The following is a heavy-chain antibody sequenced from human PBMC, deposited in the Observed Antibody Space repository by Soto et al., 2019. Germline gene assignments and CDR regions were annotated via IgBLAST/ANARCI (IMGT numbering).Heavy chain of an antibody. D-gene: IGHD6-13*01. Sequence: QVQLQESGPGLVKPSETLSLTCTVSVSGGSVSTGVHYWSWIRQPPGKGLEWIGYIYYSGSTNYNPSLRSRVAISVDTSKNQFSLKLTSVTAADTAVYYCARGYYTSWYWFDRWGRGTLVTVSS. CDR1: GGSVSTGVHY. J-gene: IGHJ2*01. CDR2: IYYSGST. V-gene: IGHV4-61*08. CDR3: ARGYYTSWYWFDR.